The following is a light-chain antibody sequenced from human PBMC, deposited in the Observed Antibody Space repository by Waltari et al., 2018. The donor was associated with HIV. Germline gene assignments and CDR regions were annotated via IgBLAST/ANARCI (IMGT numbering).Light chain of an antibody. CDR3: QQYYSNSYT. CDR1: ASVLYSSNNKNY. J-gene: IGKJ2*01. CDR2: WAS. Sequence: DILITQSPESLAVSLGDRAPLHCKSSASVLYSSNNKNYLAWYQQKPGQPPKLLIYWASTRESGVPDRFSGSVSGTDFTLTISSLQTEDVAVYYCQQYYSNSYTFGQGTKLEIK. V-gene: IGKV4-1*01.